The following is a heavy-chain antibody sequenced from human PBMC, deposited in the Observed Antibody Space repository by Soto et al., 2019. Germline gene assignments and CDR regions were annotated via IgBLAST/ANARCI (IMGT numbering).Heavy chain of an antibody. CDR2: ISWNSGNI. CDR3: ATLGSIDTGGMDV. CDR1: GFNFDDYA. V-gene: IGHV3-9*01. D-gene: IGHD2-15*01. J-gene: IGHJ6*02. Sequence: EVQLVESGGGLVQPGRSLRLSCAASGFNFDDYAMHWVRQAPGKGLEWVSGISWNSGNIGYADSVKGRFTISRDNAKNSLYVQMNSLRAEDTPLYYCATLGSIDTGGMDVWGQGTTVTVSS.